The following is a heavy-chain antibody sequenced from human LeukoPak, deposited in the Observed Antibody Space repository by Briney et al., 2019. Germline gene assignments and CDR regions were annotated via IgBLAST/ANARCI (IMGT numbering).Heavy chain of an antibody. J-gene: IGHJ4*02. Sequence: ASVKVSCKASGYTFTGYYTHWVRQAPGQGLEWMGWINPNSGGTNYAQKFQGRVTMTRDTSISTAYMELSRLRSDDTAVYYCARDREGSTGTTGSWGQGTLVTVSS. CDR3: ARDREGSTGTTGS. CDR2: INPNSGGT. CDR1: GYTFTGYY. V-gene: IGHV1-2*02. D-gene: IGHD1-7*01.